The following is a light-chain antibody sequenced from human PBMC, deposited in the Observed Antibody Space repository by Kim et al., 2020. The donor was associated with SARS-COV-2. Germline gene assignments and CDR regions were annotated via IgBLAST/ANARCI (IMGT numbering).Light chain of an antibody. J-gene: IGLJ2*01. CDR3: QAWDSSTAV. CDR2: QDS. CDR1: KLGDKY. V-gene: IGLV3-1*01. Sequence: SYELTQPPSVSVSPGQTASITCSGDKLGDKYACWYQQKPGQSPVLVIYQDSKRPSGIPERFSGSNSGHTATLTISGTQAMDEADDYCQAWDSSTAVFGGGTQLTVL.